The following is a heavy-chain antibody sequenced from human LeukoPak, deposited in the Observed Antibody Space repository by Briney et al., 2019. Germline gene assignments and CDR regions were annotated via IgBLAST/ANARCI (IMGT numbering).Heavy chain of an antibody. CDR1: GYTFTSYY. J-gene: IGHJ4*02. CDR2: INPSGGST. V-gene: IGHV1-46*01. CDR3: ARDLGGVAAAGPYYFDY. Sequence: GASVKVSCTASGYTFTSYYMHWVRQAPGQGLEWMGIINPSGGSTSYAQKFQGRVTMTRDMSTSTVYMELSSLRSEDTAVYYCARDLGGVAAAGPYYFDYWGQGTLVTVSS. D-gene: IGHD6-13*01.